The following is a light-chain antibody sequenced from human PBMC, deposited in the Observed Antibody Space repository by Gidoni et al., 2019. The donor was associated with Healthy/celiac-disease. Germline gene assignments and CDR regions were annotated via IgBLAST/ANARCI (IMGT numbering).Light chain of an antibody. CDR2: AAS. CDR1: QGISNY. CDR3: QKYNSAPRT. Sequence: DIQMTKSPSFLSASVGDRVTITCRASQGISNYLAWYQQKPGKVPKLLIYAASTLQSGVPSRFSGSGSGTDFTLTISSLQPEDVATCYCQKYNSAPRTFGQGTKVEIK. J-gene: IGKJ1*01. V-gene: IGKV1-27*01.